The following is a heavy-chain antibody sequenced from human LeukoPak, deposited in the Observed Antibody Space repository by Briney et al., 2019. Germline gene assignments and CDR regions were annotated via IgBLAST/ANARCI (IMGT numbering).Heavy chain of an antibody. CDR1: GGSISSYY. D-gene: IGHD3-10*01. Sequence: SETLSLTCIVSGGSISSYYWSWIRQPPGKGLEWIGNIYYNGSTNYNPSLKSRVSMSLDTSKNQFSLKLSSVTAADTAVYYCARESPDYYGSGNDAFDIWGQGTMVTVSS. V-gene: IGHV4-59*01. CDR2: IYYNGST. J-gene: IGHJ3*02. CDR3: ARESPDYYGSGNDAFDI.